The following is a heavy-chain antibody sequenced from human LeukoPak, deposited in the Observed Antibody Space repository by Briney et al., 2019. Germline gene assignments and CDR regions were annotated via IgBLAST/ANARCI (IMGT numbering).Heavy chain of an antibody. J-gene: IGHJ4*02. CDR1: GYTFTNYA. V-gene: IGHV7-4-1*02. D-gene: IGHD4-17*01. CDR3: AKGDDGEYVFYYFDY. CDR2: INTNTGNP. Sequence: ASVKVSCKASGYTFTNYAMNWVRQAPGQGPEWMGWINTNTGNPTYAQGFTGRFVFSLDTSVSTAYLQISSLKAEDTAVYYCAKGDDGEYVFYYFDYWGQGTLVTVSA.